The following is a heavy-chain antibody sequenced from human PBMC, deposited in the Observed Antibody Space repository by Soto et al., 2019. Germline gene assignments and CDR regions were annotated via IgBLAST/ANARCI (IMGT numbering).Heavy chain of an antibody. CDR1: GGTFSTYA. CDR3: TTGIQLWLRRINNGYSG. V-gene: IGHV1-69*12. D-gene: IGHD5-18*01. CDR2: IIHMFGTA. J-gene: IGHJ4*02. Sequence: QVQLVQSGAEVKKPESSVKVSCKAPGGTFSTYAISWVRQAPGQVLEWMGEIIHMFGTAIYAQRLQDRVTITADESTNPVYMELSSLGSEDTAVYFCTTGIQLWLRRINNGYSGWGQGTLVTVSS.